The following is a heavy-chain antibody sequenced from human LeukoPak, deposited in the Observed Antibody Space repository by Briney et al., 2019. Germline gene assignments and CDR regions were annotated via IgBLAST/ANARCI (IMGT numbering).Heavy chain of an antibody. CDR3: AKDRRYYDSSGYFDY. Sequence: AGGFLRLSCAASGFTFSSYAMSWVRQAPGKGLEWVSAISGSGGSTYYADSVKGRFTISRDNSKNTLYLQMNSLRAEDTAVYYCAKDRRYYDSSGYFDYWGQGTLVTVSS. J-gene: IGHJ4*02. CDR1: GFTFSSYA. D-gene: IGHD3-22*01. CDR2: ISGSGGST. V-gene: IGHV3-23*01.